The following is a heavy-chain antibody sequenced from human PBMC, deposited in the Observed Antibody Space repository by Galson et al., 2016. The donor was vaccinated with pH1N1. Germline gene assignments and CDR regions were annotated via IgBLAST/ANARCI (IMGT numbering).Heavy chain of an antibody. J-gene: IGHJ6*03. D-gene: IGHD4-11*01. V-gene: IGHV3-7*01. CDR2: IKGDGSEK. CDR3: VRDGADSNYVAGTDYYYYFMDV. Sequence: LEWVANIKGDGSEKNYVDSVKGRFAISRDNAKNSVFLQMNSLRAEDTAIYYCVRDGADSNYVAGTDYYYYFMDVWGKGTTVTVSS.